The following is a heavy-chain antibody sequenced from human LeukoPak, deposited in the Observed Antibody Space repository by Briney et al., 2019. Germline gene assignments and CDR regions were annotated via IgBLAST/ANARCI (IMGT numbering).Heavy chain of an antibody. CDR2: ISAYNGNT. Sequence: ASVKVSCKASGYTFTSYGISWVRQAPGQGLEWMGWISAYNGNTNYAQKLQGRVTMTTDTSTSTAYMELRSLRSDDTAVYYCARRTKRGARFHGFDPWGQGTLVTVSS. V-gene: IGHV1-18*01. D-gene: IGHD1-1*01. CDR1: GYTFTSYG. J-gene: IGHJ5*02. CDR3: ARRTKRGARFHGFDP.